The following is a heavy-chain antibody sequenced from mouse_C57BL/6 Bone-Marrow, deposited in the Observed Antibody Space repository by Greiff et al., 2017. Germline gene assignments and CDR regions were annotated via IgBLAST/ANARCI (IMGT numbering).Heavy chain of an antibody. V-gene: IGHV5-4*01. CDR2: ISDGGSYT. CDR3: ARGWLPYWYFDV. Sequence: EVQGVESGGGLVKPGGSLKLSCAASGFTFSSYAMSWVRQTPEKRLEWVATISDGGSYTYYPDNVKGRFTTSRDNAKNNLYLQISHLKSEDTAMYYCARGWLPYWYFDVWGTGTTVTVSS. CDR1: GFTFSSYA. J-gene: IGHJ1*03. D-gene: IGHD2-2*01.